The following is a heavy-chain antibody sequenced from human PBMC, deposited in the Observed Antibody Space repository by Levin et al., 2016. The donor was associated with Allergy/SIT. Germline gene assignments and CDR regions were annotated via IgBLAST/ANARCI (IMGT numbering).Heavy chain of an antibody. Sequence: GESLKISCAASGFTFSSYAMHWVRQAPGKGLEWVAVISYDGSNKYYADSVKGRFTISRDNSKNTLYLQMNSLRAEDTAVYYCARDRVGYSYGYEYYFDYWGQGTLVTVSS. D-gene: IGHD5-18*01. J-gene: IGHJ4*02. CDR1: GFTFSSYA. CDR3: ARDRVGYSYGYEYYFDY. V-gene: IGHV3-30-3*01. CDR2: ISYDGSNK.